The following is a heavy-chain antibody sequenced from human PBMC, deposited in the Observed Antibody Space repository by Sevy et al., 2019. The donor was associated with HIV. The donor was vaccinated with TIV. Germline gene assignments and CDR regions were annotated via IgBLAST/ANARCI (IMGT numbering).Heavy chain of an antibody. J-gene: IGHJ6*02. CDR1: GFTFSSYS. CDR3: ARDGYYDFWSGYSYYYYYGMDV. Sequence: GGSLRLPCAASGFTFSSYSMNWVRQAPGKGLEWVSYISSSSSTIYYADSVKGRFTISRDNAKNSLYLQMNSLRDEDTAVYYCARDGYYDFWSGYSYYYYYGMDVWGQGTTVTVSS. D-gene: IGHD3-3*01. V-gene: IGHV3-48*02. CDR2: ISSSSSTI.